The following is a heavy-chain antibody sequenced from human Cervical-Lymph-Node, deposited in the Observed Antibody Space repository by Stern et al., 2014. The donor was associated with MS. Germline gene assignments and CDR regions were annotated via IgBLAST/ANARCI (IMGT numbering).Heavy chain of an antibody. D-gene: IGHD2-15*01. CDR2: IFSTGET. CDR3: ARMREYCSGGICFAGYYDS. J-gene: IGHJ4*02. V-gene: IGHV2-26*01. Sequence: QITLKESGPVLVKPTETLTLTCSVSGFSLSNAAMGVSWIRQPPGKALECLAHIFSTGETAYSTSLKSRLPISKDTARSQVVLTMTNMDPVDTATYYCARMREYCSGGICFAGYYDSWGQGTLVTVSS. CDR1: GFSLSNAAMG.